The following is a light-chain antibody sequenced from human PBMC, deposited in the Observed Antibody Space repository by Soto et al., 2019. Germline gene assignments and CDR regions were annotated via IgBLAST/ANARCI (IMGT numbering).Light chain of an antibody. Sequence: DIQMTQSPSTLSASVGDRVTITCRASQSLNNDLACYQQKPGKAPNLLIYDASTLERGVPSRFSGTGSGTEFTLAINSLQPDDFATYYCQQYYSSSITFGQGTRLEIK. CDR1: QSLNND. J-gene: IGKJ5*01. CDR2: DAS. CDR3: QQYYSSSIT. V-gene: IGKV1-5*01.